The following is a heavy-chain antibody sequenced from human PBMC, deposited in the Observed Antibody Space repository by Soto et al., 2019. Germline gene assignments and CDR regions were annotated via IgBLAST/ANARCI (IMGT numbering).Heavy chain of an antibody. CDR2: IIPIFGTA. J-gene: IGHJ5*02. CDR3: ARHDFEVRILTGYGGLVS. D-gene: IGHD3-9*01. V-gene: IGHV1-69*01. Sequence: GQGLEWMGGIIPIFGTANYAQKFQGRVTITADESTSTAYMELSRMRSEDTAVYYCARHDFEVRILTGYGGLVSWGQGTLVSVSS.